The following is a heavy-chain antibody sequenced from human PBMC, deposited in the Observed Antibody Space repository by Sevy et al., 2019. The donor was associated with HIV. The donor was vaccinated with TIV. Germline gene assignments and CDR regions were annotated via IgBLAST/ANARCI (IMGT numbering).Heavy chain of an antibody. D-gene: IGHD3-22*01. Sequence: GGSLRLSCAVSGFSFDSYGMTWVRQAPGKGLEWVSGISGSGTRTYYADSVKGRFSISRDNSKNRLYLQKNSLRSEDTAIYDCAKGGGGHYDPDEIGYYFYYYNMDVWGKGTTVTVSS. J-gene: IGHJ6*03. CDR1: GFSFDSYG. CDR2: ISGSGTRT. V-gene: IGHV3-23*01. CDR3: AKGGGGHYDPDEIGYYFYYYNMDV.